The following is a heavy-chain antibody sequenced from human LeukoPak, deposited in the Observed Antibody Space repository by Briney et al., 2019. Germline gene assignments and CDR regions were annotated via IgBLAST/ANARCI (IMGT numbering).Heavy chain of an antibody. V-gene: IGHV3-21*01. J-gene: IGHJ3*02. CDR2: ISSSSSYT. D-gene: IGHD1-7*01. CDR3: ARDSGNYLDAFDI. CDR1: GFTFSSYS. Sequence: GGSLRLSCAASGFTFSSYSMNWVRQAPGKGLEWVSSISSSSSYTYYADSLKGRFTISRDNAKNSLYLQMNSLRAEDTAVYYCARDSGNYLDAFDIWGQGTMVTVSS.